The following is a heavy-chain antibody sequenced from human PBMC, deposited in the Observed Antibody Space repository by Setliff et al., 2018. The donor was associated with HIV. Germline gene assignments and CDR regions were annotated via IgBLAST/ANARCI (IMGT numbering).Heavy chain of an antibody. CDR3: ARAKIGPAGDRTYYYGMDV. J-gene: IGHJ6*02. D-gene: IGHD4-17*01. CDR1: GSTFSTYD. V-gene: IGHV1-8*01. Sequence: ASVKVSCKASGSTFSTYDINWVRQAPGQGPEWMGWMNPNSGNTGYAPKLQGRFTIARDNARNSLYLQRNSLKADDTAVYYCARAKIGPAGDRTYYYGMDVWGQGTTVTVSS. CDR2: MNPNSGNT.